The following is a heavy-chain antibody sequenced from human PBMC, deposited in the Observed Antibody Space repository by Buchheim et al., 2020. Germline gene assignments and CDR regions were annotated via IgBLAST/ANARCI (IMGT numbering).Heavy chain of an antibody. CDR1: GFTFSSYA. CDR2: ISYDGSNK. V-gene: IGHV3-30*04. CDR3: ARVNRGYDFWSGYYYWFDP. J-gene: IGHJ5*02. D-gene: IGHD3-3*01. Sequence: QVQLVESGGGVVQPGRSLRLSYAASGFTFSSYAMHWVRQAPGKGLEWVAVISYDGSNKYYADSVKGRFTISRDNSKNTLYLQMNSLRAEDTAVYYCARVNRGYDFWSGYYYWFDPWGQGTL.